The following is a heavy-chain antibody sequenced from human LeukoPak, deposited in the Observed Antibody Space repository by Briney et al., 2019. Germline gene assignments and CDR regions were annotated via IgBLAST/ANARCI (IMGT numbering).Heavy chain of an antibody. Sequence: GGSLRLSWAASGFTVSSNYMSWVRRAPGKGLEWVSVIYSGGSTYYADSVKGRFTISRDNSKNTLYLQMNSLRAEDTAVYYCARDLWFGEPIDYWGQGTLVTVSS. CDR2: IYSGGST. CDR1: GFTVSSNY. CDR3: ARDLWFGEPIDY. D-gene: IGHD3-10*01. J-gene: IGHJ4*02. V-gene: IGHV3-66*01.